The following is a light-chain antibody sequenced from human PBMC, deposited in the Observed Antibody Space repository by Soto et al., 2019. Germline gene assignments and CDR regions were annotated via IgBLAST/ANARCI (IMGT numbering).Light chain of an antibody. J-gene: IGKJ2*01. CDR2: GSS. V-gene: IGKV3-20*01. CDR1: QSVNGSY. CDR3: QQYGSSPPYT. Sequence: EIVLTQSPGTLYLSPGERATLSCRASQSVNGSYLAWYQQKPGQSPRLLIYGSSDRATGIPDRFSGSESGTDFTLTISRVEPEDFAVYYCQQYGSSPPYTFGQGTKLEIK.